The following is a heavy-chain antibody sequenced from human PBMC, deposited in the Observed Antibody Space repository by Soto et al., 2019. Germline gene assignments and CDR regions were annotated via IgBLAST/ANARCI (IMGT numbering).Heavy chain of an antibody. CDR3: ARLYYYDSSGRADHAFDI. CDR2: IYYSGIT. D-gene: IGHD3-22*01. J-gene: IGHJ3*02. CDR1: GGSISSGGYY. V-gene: IGHV4-31*03. Sequence: PSETLSLTCTVSGGSISSGGYYWSWIRQHPGKGLEWIGYIYYSGITYYNPSLKSRGTISVDTSKNQFSLKLSSVTAADTAVYYCARLYYYDSSGRADHAFDIWGQGTMVT.